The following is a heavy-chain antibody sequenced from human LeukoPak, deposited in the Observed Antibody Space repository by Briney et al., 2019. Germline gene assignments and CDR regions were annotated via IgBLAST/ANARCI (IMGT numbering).Heavy chain of an antibody. V-gene: IGHV3-23*01. CDR2: VGGSGGST. Sequence: GGSLRLSCAASGFTFSSYAMSWVRQAPGKGLEWVSGVGGSGGSTYYADSVKGRFTISRDNSKNTLYLQMNSLRAEDTAVYYCAKAEVTISFDYFDYWGQGTLVTVSS. CDR3: AKAEVTISFDYFDY. J-gene: IGHJ4*02. CDR1: GFTFSSYA. D-gene: IGHD1-14*01.